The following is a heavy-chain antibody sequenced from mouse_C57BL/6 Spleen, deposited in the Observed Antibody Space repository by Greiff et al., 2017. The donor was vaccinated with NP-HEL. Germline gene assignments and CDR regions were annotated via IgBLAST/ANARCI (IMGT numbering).Heavy chain of an antibody. D-gene: IGHD2-1*01. J-gene: IGHJ1*03. CDR1: GYTFTSYW. Sequence: QVQLKQSGAELVRPGSSVKLSCKASGYTFTSYWMHWVKQRPIQGLEWIGNIDPSDSETHYNQKFKDKATLTVDKSSSTAYMQLSSLTSEDSAVYYCARGDYGNFLDVWGTGTTVTVSS. CDR3: ARGDYGNFLDV. V-gene: IGHV1-52*01. CDR2: IDPSDSET.